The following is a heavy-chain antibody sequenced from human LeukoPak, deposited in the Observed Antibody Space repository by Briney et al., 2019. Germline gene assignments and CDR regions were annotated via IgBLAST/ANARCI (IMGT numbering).Heavy chain of an antibody. V-gene: IGHV3-66*01. CDR2: IYSGGST. J-gene: IGHJ1*01. CDR1: GFTVSSNY. CDR3: AREGIAAAGIRYFQH. D-gene: IGHD6-13*01. Sequence: GGSLRLSCAASGFTVSSNYMSWVRQAPGKGLEWVSVIYSGGSTYYADSVKGRFTISRDNSKNTLYLQMNSLRAEDTAVYYCAREGIAAAGIRYFQHWGQGTLVTVSS.